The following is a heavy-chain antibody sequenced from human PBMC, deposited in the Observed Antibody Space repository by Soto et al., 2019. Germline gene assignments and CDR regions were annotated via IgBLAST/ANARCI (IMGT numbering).Heavy chain of an antibody. CDR3: ARGGGYDSFDY. CDR2: ISHLEST. Sequence: SETLSLICTVSGAYISYGGFSWVWIRQSPGKGLEWIGYISHLESTYFHPSFKSRLTMSIDRTRNQFPLKLSSVTAADMTVYYCARGGGYDSFDYWGQGVLVTVS. D-gene: IGHD5-12*01. V-gene: IGHV4-30-2*06. J-gene: IGHJ4*02. CDR1: GAYISYGGFS.